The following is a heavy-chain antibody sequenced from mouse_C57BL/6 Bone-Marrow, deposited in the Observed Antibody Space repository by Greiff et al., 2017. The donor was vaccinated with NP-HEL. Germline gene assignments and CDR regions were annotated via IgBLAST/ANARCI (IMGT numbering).Heavy chain of an antibody. CDR1: GYTFTSYW. CDR2: IHPNSGST. V-gene: IGHV1-64*01. J-gene: IGHJ4*01. CDR3: AGVYPYAMDY. Sequence: QVQLQQPGAELVKPGASVKLSCKASGYTFTSYWMHWVTQRPGQGLEWIGMIHPNSGSTNYNEKFKSKATLTVDKSSSTAYMQLSSLTSEDSAVYYCAGVYPYAMDYWGQGTSVTVSS.